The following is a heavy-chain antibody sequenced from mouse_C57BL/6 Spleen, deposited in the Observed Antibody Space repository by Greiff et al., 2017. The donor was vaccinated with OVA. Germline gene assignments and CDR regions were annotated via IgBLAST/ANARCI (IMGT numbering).Heavy chain of an antibody. CDR3: ARSGIYYGPYYFDY. D-gene: IGHD2-1*01. CDR2: INPGSGGT. J-gene: IGHJ2*01. V-gene: IGHV1-54*01. Sequence: QVQLQQSGAELVRPGPSVKVSCKASGYAFTNYLIEWVKQRPGQGLEWIGVINPGSGGTNYNEKFKGKATLTADKSSSTAYMQLSSLTSEDSAVYFCARSGIYYGPYYFDYWGQGTTLTVSS. CDR1: GYAFTNYL.